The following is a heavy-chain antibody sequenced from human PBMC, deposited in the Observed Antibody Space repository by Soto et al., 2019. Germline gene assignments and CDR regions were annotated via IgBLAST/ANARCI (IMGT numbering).Heavy chain of an antibody. V-gene: IGHV1-18*01. CDR2: ISAYNGNT. Sequence: QVQLVQSGAEVKKPGASVKVSCKASGYTFTSYGISWVRQAPGQGLEWMGWISAYNGNTNYAQKRQGRVTMTTDTSTSTAYMELRSLRSDDTAVYYCARDRPAYDFWSGNGDYYYYYMDVWGKGTTVTVSS. D-gene: IGHD3-3*01. CDR3: ARDRPAYDFWSGNGDYYYYYMDV. J-gene: IGHJ6*03. CDR1: GYTFTSYG.